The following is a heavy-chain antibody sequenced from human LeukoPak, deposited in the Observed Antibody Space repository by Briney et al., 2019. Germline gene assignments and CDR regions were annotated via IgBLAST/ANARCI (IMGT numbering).Heavy chain of an antibody. CDR3: AKRGYCRGGTCFSHDAFDI. CDR1: GFTFSSYA. CDR2: VSGSGAHT. D-gene: IGHD2-15*01. J-gene: IGHJ3*02. V-gene: IGHV3-23*01. Sequence: GGSLRLSCAASGFTFSSYAMTWVRQAPGKGLQWVSAVSGSGAHTYYADSVKGRFTISRDNSKNTLYLQMNSLRAEDTAVYYCAKRGYCRGGTCFSHDAFDIWGQGTMVTVSS.